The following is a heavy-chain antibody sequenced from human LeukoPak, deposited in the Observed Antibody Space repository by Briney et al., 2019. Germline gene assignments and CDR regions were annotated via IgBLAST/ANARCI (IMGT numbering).Heavy chain of an antibody. V-gene: IGHV4-4*07. D-gene: IGHD1-26*01. CDR3: ARSWYNGNYHGAFNM. CDR2: IYTTGTT. J-gene: IGHJ3*02. CDR1: GGTINSYY. Sequence: SETLYLTCNVSGGTINSYYRSWIRQPAGMQLEWIGRIYTTGTTNYNPSLRSRVTMSIDTSKNQFSLKLNSVTAADTAVYYCARSWYNGNYHGAFNMWDEGTMVTVTS.